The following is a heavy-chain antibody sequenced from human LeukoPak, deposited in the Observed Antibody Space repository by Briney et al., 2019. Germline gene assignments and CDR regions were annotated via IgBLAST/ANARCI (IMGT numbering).Heavy chain of an antibody. CDR3: ARGQLGVAASDY. D-gene: IGHD6-13*01. CDR2: IIPILGIA. CDR1: GGTFSSYA. Sequence: ASVKVSCKASGGTFSSYAISWVRHAPGQGLEWMGRIIPILGIANYAQKFQGRVTITADKSTSTAYMELSSLRSEDTAVYYCARGQLGVAASDYWGQGTLVTVSS. J-gene: IGHJ4*02. V-gene: IGHV1-69*04.